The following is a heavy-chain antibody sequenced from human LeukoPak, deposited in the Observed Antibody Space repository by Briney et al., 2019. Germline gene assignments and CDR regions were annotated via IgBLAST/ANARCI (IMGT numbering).Heavy chain of an antibody. CDR2: IKQDGSEK. D-gene: IGHD1-26*01. Sequence: PGGSLRLSCAASGFTFSTYWMTWVRQAPGKGLEWVANIKQDGSEKYYVDSVKGRFTISRDNAQNSLYLQMNSLRAEDTAVYYCARDLIPVGATSDYYFDYWGQGTLVTVSS. V-gene: IGHV3-7*01. CDR1: GFTFSTYW. J-gene: IGHJ4*02. CDR3: ARDLIPVGATSDYYFDY.